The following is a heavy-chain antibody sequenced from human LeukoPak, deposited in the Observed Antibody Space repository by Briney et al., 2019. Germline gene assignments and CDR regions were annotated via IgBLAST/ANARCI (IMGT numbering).Heavy chain of an antibody. CDR1: GGSISSYY. CDR3: ARGGDILTGYFLDY. J-gene: IGHJ4*02. V-gene: IGHV4-59*01. CDR2: IYYSGST. Sequence: PETLSLTCTVSGGSISSYYWSWIRQPPGKGLEWIGYIYYSGSTNYNPSLKSRVTISVDTSKNQFSLKLSSVTAADTAVYYCARGGDILTGYFLDYWGQGTLVTVSS. D-gene: IGHD3-9*01.